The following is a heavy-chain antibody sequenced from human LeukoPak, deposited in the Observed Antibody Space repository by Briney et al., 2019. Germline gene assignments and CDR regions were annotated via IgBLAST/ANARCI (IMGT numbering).Heavy chain of an antibody. V-gene: IGHV1-69*02. J-gene: IGHJ4*02. D-gene: IGHD5-18*01. CDR3: ARGYSYGKIDY. Sequence: ASVKVSCKASGGTFSSYTISWVRQAPGQGLEWMGTIIPILGIANYAQKFQGRVTITADKSTSTAYMELSSLRSEDTAVYYCARGYSYGKIDYWGQGTLVTVSS. CDR2: IIPILGIA. CDR1: GGTFSSYT.